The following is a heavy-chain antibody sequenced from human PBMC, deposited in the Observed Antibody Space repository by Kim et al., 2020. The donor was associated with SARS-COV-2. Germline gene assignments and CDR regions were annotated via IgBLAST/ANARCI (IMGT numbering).Heavy chain of an antibody. J-gene: IGHJ4*02. CDR3: HGYCSGGSCSH. CDR2: IYSGGGT. Sequence: GGSLRLSCAASGFTVSSKYMSWVRQAPGKGLECVSVIYSGGGTYYADSVLGRFTISRDISKNTLYLQMNSLRGEDTAVYHCHGYCSGGSCSHWGQGTLVTVSS. CDR1: GFTVSSKY. V-gene: IGHV3-66*01. D-gene: IGHD2-15*01.